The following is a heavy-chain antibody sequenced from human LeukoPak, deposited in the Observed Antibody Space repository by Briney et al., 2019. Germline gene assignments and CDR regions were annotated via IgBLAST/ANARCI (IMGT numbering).Heavy chain of an antibody. V-gene: IGHV4-38-2*02. Sequence: PETLSLTCTVSGYSISSGYYWGWIRQPPGKGLEWIGSIYHSGSTYYSPSLKSRVTISVDTSKNQFSLKLSSVTAADTAVYYCAREVRFLEWLPFDPWGQGTLVTVSS. CDR2: IYHSGST. D-gene: IGHD3-3*01. CDR3: AREVRFLEWLPFDP. J-gene: IGHJ5*02. CDR1: GYSISSGYY.